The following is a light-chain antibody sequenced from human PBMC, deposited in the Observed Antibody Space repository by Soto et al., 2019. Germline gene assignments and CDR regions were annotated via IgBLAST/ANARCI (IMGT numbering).Light chain of an antibody. CDR2: ANT. J-gene: IGLJ2*01. V-gene: IGLV1-40*01. CDR3: RSYDTSLRGV. Sequence: QSVLTQPPSVSGAPGQTVTISCTGTSSNIGAGFDVHWYQQLPGAAPKLLIYANTDRPSGVPARLSGSKSVTSASLAITGLQPEDEADYFCRSYDTSLRGVFGGGTKLTVL. CDR1: SSNIGAGFD.